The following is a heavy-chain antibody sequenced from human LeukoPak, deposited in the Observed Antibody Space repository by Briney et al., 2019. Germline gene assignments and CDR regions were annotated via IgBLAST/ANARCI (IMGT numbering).Heavy chain of an antibody. V-gene: IGHV4-34*01. D-gene: IGHD6-19*01. CDR3: ARGPEWLVLY. CDR2: INHSGST. Sequence: PSETLSLTCAVYGGSFSGYYWSWIRQPPGKGLEWIGEINHSGSTNYNPSLKSRVTISVDTSKNQFSLKLSSVTAADTAVYYCARGPEWLVLYWGQGTLVTVSS. J-gene: IGHJ4*02. CDR1: GGSFSGYY.